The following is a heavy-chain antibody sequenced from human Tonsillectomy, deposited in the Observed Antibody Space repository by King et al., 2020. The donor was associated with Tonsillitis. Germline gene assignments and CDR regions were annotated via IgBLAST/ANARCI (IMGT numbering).Heavy chain of an antibody. CDR2: ISYDGSNK. V-gene: IGHV3-30-3*01. J-gene: IGHJ4*02. CDR3: ARGSNYYYDTSGSPTYYFDY. CDR1: GFTFSSYA. Sequence: VQLVESGGGVVQPGRSLRLSCAASGFTFSSYAMHWVRQAPGKGLEWVAVISYDGSNKYYADSVKSRFSISRDNSKNTLYLQMNSLRAEDTAVYYCARGSNYYYDTSGSPTYYFDYWGQGTLVTVSS. D-gene: IGHD3-22*01.